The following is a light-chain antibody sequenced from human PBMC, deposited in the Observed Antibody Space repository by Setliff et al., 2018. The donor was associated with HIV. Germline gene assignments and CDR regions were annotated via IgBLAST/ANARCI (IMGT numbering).Light chain of an antibody. J-gene: IGLJ1*01. CDR1: SSDLGDYDY. CDR3: SSYASSSTLGV. CDR2: DVT. Sequence: QSALTQPASVSGSPGQSITISCTGTSSDLGDYDYVSWYQQHPGKAPKLIIFDVTNRPSGVSNRFSGSKSGTTASLTISGLQAEDEADYYCSSYASSSTLGVFGTGTKVTV. V-gene: IGLV2-14*03.